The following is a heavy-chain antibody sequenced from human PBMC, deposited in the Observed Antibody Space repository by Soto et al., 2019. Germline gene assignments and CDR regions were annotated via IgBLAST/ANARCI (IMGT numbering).Heavy chain of an antibody. CDR3: AKGASTTVFAFNDY. Sequence: EVQLVESGGGLVQPGRSLRLSCAASGFTFDAYAMHWVRQGPGKGLEWVSSISWNSGNLGYADSVKGRFTISRDNAKNPLYLQMNSLRGEDTALYYCAKGASTTVFAFNDYWGQGTLVTVSS. J-gene: IGHJ4*02. CDR1: GFTFDAYA. V-gene: IGHV3-9*01. CDR2: ISWNSGNL. D-gene: IGHD4-17*01.